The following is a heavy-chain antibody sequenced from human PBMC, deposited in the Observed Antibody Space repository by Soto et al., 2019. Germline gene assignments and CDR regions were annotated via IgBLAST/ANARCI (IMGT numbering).Heavy chain of an antibody. CDR3: VRQPGTFDY. V-gene: IGHV3-7*01. Sequence: GGSLRLSCAASGFIFSTYWISWVRQVPGKGLEWVANIKDDGSEKYYVDSVKGRFTISRDNAKNSLYLQMNSLRAEDTAIYYCVRQPGTFDYWGQGTLVTVSS. D-gene: IGHD6-13*01. J-gene: IGHJ4*02. CDR1: GFIFSTYW. CDR2: IKDDGSEK.